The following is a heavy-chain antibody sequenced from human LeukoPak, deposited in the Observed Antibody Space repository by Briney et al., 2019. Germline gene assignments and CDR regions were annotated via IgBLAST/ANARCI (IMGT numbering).Heavy chain of an antibody. D-gene: IGHD6-19*01. CDR3: ATRARLDKEWGRHFDL. CDR2: KRQHENEK. Sequence: PAGSLRFSCIASGFSICDFWMGWDRPAPGQGWMWLANKRQHENEKHYVDSGRGSFTVSRDNAKNALYLEMNSRRGEDTAVYYCATRARLDKEWGRHFDLWGRGTLVIVSS. V-gene: IGHV3-7*03. CDR1: GFSICDFW. J-gene: IGHJ2*01.